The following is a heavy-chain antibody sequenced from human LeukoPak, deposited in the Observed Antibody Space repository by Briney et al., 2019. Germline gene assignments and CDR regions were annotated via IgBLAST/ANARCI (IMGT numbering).Heavy chain of an antibody. CDR3: AREGGYCSSTSCYTGFDY. V-gene: IGHV1-8*01. D-gene: IGHD2-2*02. Sequence: ASVKVSCKASGYTFTSYDINWVRQATGQGLEWMGWMNPNSGNTGYAQKFQGRVTMTRNTSISTAYMELSSLRSEDTAVYYCAREGGYCSSTSCYTGFDYWGQGTLVTVSS. CDR1: GYTFTSYD. CDR2: MNPNSGNT. J-gene: IGHJ4*02.